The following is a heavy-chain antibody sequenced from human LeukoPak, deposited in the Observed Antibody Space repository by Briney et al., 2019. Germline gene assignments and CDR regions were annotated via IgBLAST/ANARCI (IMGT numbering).Heavy chain of an antibody. D-gene: IGHD3-3*01. Sequence: SETLSLTCTVPGYSISSGYYWGWIRQPPGKGLEWIGSIYHSGSTYYNPSLKSRVTISVDTSKNQFSLKLSSVTAADTAVYYCATTYYDFWSGSSGWFDPWGQGTLVTVSS. J-gene: IGHJ5*02. CDR3: ATTYYDFWSGSSGWFDP. CDR1: GYSISSGYY. CDR2: IYHSGST. V-gene: IGHV4-38-2*02.